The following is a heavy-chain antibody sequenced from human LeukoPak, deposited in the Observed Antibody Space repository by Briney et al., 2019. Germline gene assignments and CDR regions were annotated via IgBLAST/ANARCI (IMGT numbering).Heavy chain of an antibody. CDR1: GGSVSSYY. V-gene: IGHV4-4*07. Sequence: SETLSLTCTVSGGSVSSYYWSWIRQPAGKGLEWIGRIYTSGSTNYNPSLKSRVTMSVDTSKNQFSLKLSSVTAADTAVYYCAATGPTLLWFGEEYYYGMDVWGQGTTVTVSS. CDR3: AATGPTLLWFGEEYYYGMDV. CDR2: IYTSGST. D-gene: IGHD3-10*01. J-gene: IGHJ6*02.